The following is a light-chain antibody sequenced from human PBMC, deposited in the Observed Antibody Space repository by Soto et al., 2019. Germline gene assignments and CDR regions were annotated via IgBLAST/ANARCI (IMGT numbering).Light chain of an antibody. CDR1: QTINNY. J-gene: IGKJ4*01. V-gene: IGKV3-11*01. Sequence: EIVFTQSPATLSFSPGERATLSCRASQTINNYLDWYQQRPGQPPRLLISDASNRAAGIPARFSGSGSETDFTLTISSLEPEDSAFYFSQQATNWPLTFGGGTNV. CDR3: QQATNWPLT. CDR2: DAS.